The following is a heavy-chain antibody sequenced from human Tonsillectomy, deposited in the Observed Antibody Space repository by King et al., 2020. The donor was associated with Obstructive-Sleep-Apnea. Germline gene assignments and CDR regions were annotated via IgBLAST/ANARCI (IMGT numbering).Heavy chain of an antibody. CDR3: AKDLSSGWYGPVDY. D-gene: IGHD6-19*01. V-gene: IGHV3-9*01. J-gene: IGHJ4*02. CDR1: GFTFDDYA. Sequence: QLVQSGGGLVQPGRSLRLSCAASGFTFDDYAMHWVRQAPGKGLEWVSGISWNSGSIGYADSVKGRFTISRDNAKNSLFLQINSLRTEDTALYYCAKDLSSGWYGPVDYWGQGTLVTVSS. CDR2: ISWNSGSI.